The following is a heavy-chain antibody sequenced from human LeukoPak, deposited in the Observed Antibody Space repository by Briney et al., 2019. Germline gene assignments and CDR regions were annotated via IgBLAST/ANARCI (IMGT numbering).Heavy chain of an antibody. D-gene: IGHD3-10*01. J-gene: IGHJ4*02. CDR1: GFTFSTYW. CDR3: TSGYASGSPDY. CDR2: ISGDGSST. V-gene: IGHV3-74*01. Sequence: PGGSLRLSCPASGFTFSTYWMHWVRQAPGRGLVWVSRISGDGSSTSYADSVKGRFTISRDNAKNTLFLQMNSLRVDDTAVYYCTSGYASGSPDYWGQGTLVTVSS.